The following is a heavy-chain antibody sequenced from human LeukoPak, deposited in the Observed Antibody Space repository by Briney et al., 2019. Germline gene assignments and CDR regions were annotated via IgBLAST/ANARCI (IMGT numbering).Heavy chain of an antibody. CDR2: ISDYSGNT. D-gene: IGHD3/OR15-3a*01. CDR1: GYTFTSFA. J-gene: IGHJ4*02. V-gene: IGHV1-18*01. CDR3: ARNHGLDVWNGYYVDY. Sequence: ASVKVSCEASGYTFTSFAISWVRQAPGQGLEWLGWISDYSGNTNYARKVQGRVTMTTDTSTSTAYMELRSLRSDDAAVYYCARNHGLDVWNGYYVDYWGQGTLVTVSS.